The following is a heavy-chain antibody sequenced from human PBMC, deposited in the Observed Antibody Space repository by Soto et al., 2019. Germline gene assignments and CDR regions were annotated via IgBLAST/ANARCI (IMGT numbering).Heavy chain of an antibody. Sequence: KGLEWVSAIGTAGDTYYPGSVKGRFTISRENAKNSLYLQMNSLRAEDTAVYYCARLEGYFFQAEDGTRDYFQGSAFLLNRSSDL. CDR3: ARLEGYFFQAEDGTRDYFQGSAFLLNRSSDL. CDR2: IGTAGDT. J-gene: IGHJ2*01. V-gene: IGHV3-13*01. D-gene: IGHD3-22*01.